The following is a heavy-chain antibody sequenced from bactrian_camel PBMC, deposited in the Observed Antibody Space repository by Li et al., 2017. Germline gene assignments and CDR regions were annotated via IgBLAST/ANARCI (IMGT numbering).Heavy chain of an antibody. CDR1: GFSFSSHQ. CDR3: QINDRQ. V-gene: IGHV3S1*01. D-gene: IGHD1*01. J-gene: IGHJ4*01. CDR2: INSDGST. Sequence: VQLVESGGGLVQPGGSLRLSCAASGFSFSSHQMYWVRQAPGKGLEWVSHINSDGSTHYRDVDNVKGRFIISKDNAENTAYLDLNRLSTEDTAMYYCQINDRQRGRGTQVTVS.